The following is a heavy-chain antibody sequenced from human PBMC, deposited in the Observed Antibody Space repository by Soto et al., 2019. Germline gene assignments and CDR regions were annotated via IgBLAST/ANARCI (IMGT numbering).Heavy chain of an antibody. J-gene: IGHJ5*02. Sequence: QVQLVESGGGVVQPGRSLRLSCAASGFTFSSYGMHWVRQAPGKGLEWVAVISYDGSNKYYADSVKGRFTISRDNSKNTLYLQRNSLRAEDTAVYYCAKAVSAYGGANWFDPWGQGTLVTVSS. V-gene: IGHV3-30*18. CDR1: GFTFSSYG. D-gene: IGHD4-17*01. CDR2: ISYDGSNK. CDR3: AKAVSAYGGANWFDP.